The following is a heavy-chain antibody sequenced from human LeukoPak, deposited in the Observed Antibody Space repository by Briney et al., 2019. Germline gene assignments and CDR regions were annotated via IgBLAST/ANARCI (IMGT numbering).Heavy chain of an antibody. V-gene: IGHV4-34*01. Sequence: SETESLICAVYGGSFSGYSWSWIRQPPGKGLEWIGEINHSGSTNYNPSLKSRVTISVDTSKNQFSLKLSSVTAADTAVYCCARRGYCSSTSCPRAFDIWGQGTMVTVSS. D-gene: IGHD2-2*01. CDR1: GGSFSGYS. CDR2: INHSGST. CDR3: ARRGYCSSTSCPRAFDI. J-gene: IGHJ3*02.